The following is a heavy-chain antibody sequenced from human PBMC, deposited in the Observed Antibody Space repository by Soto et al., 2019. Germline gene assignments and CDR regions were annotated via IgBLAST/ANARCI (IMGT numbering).Heavy chain of an antibody. V-gene: IGHV4-39*01. J-gene: IGHJ6*02. CDR3: ATYCGGDDREDYYGMDV. Sequence: SETLSLTCTVSGGSISSSSYYWGWIHQPPGKGLEWIGSIYYSGSTYYNPSLKSRVTISVDTSKNQFSLKLSSVTAADTAVYYCATYCGGDDREDYYGMDVWGQGTTVTVSS. CDR2: IYYSGST. CDR1: GGSISSSSYY. D-gene: IGHD2-21*02.